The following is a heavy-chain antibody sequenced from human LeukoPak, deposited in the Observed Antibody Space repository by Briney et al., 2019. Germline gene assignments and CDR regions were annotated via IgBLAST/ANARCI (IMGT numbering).Heavy chain of an antibody. CDR2: IIPIFGTA. CDR3: ARAGVRQLALDY. V-gene: IGHV1-69*13. J-gene: IGHJ4*02. Sequence: SVKVSCKASGGTFSSYAISWVRQAPGQGLEWMGGIIPIFGTANYAQKFQGRVTITADESTSTAYMELSSLRSEDTAVYYCARAGVRQLALDYWGQGTLVTVSS. CDR1: GGTFSSYA. D-gene: IGHD6-6*01.